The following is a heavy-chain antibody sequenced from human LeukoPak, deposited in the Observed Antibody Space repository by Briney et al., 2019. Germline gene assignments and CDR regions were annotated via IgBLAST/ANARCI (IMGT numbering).Heavy chain of an antibody. CDR1: GYTFSGYD. D-gene: IGHD2-2*01. Sequence: GASVNVSCKASGYTFSGYDVIWVRQATGRGLEWMGWMNPNSGNTGYAQKFQGRVSMTGDSSINIAYMELSSLISEDTAVYYCARALRNQLLSDSWGQGTLVTVSS. CDR2: MNPNSGNT. CDR3: ARALRNQLLSDS. J-gene: IGHJ4*02. V-gene: IGHV1-8*01.